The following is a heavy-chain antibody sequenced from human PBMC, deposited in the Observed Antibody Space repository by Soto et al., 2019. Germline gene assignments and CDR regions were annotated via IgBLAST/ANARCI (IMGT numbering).Heavy chain of an antibody. V-gene: IGHV3-23*01. J-gene: IGHJ4*02. CDR2: FSGSGDNR. Sequence: EVQLLESGGNLVQPGGSLRLSCAASGFSSTRYAMTWVRQAPGKGLEWVSTFSGSGDNRYYADSVKGRFTISRDNSKNTLSLPMNSLRTEDTAVYYCASRDGRWLPYCFDYWGQGTLVTVSS. D-gene: IGHD3-22*01. CDR1: GFSSTRYA. CDR3: ASRDGRWLPYCFDY.